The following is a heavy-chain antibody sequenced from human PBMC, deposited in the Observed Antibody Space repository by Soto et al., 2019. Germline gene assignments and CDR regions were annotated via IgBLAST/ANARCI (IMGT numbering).Heavy chain of an antibody. J-gene: IGHJ6*03. Sequence: EVQLLESGGGLVQPGGSLRLSCAASGFTFSSYAMSWVRQAPGKGLEWVSAISGSGGSTYYADSVKGRFTISRDNSKNTLYLQMNRMRAEETAVYYCDKRSGGSLDFDYYMDVWGKGTTVTVSS. CDR1: GFTFSSYA. CDR2: ISGSGGST. D-gene: IGHD2-15*01. CDR3: DKRSGGSLDFDYYMDV. V-gene: IGHV3-23*01.